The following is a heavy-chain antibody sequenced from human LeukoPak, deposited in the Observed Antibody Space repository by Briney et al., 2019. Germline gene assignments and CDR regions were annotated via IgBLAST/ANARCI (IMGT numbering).Heavy chain of an antibody. D-gene: IGHD2-2*01. CDR1: GFTFSSYA. J-gene: IGHJ1*01. CDR3: AKGYCASATCYARFEH. CDR2: ISGSGGST. Sequence: GRSLRLSCAASGFTFSSYAMSWVRQAPGKVLGWVSAISGSGGSTFYADSVKGRFTISRDNSKNTLSLQMSSLRADDTAVYYCAKGYCASATCYARFEHWGQGTLVTVSS. V-gene: IGHV3-23*01.